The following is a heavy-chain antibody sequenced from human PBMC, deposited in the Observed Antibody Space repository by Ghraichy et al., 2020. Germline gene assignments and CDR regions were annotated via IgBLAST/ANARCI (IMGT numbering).Heavy chain of an antibody. CDR3: ARQMGLGWFDS. CDR1: GFTFSTYT. J-gene: IGHJ5*01. Sequence: GGSLRLSCAASGFTFSTYTIYWVRLAPGKGLECVSGISSKGETISYANSVKGRFTISRDNSKNTLYLQMGSLRAEDMAVYYCARQMGLGWFDSWGQGTLVTVSS. D-gene: IGHD6-19*01. V-gene: IGHV3-64*01. CDR2: ISSKGETI.